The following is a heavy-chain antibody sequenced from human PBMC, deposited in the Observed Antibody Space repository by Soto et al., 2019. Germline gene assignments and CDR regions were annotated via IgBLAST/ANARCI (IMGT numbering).Heavy chain of an antibody. CDR3: AKGSLYYYDSSGYSPGPDAFEI. Sequence: GGSLRLSCAASGFTFSTYAMSWVRQAPGKGLEWVSGIDGSGGHTYYADSVKGRFTISRDNSKNTLYLQMNSLRAEDTAVYYCAKGSLYYYDSSGYSPGPDAFEIWGQGTMVTVSS. J-gene: IGHJ3*02. CDR2: IDGSGGHT. V-gene: IGHV3-23*01. D-gene: IGHD3-22*01. CDR1: GFTFSTYA.